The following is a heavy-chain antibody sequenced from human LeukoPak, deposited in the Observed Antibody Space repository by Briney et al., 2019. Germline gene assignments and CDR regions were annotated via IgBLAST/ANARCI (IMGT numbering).Heavy chain of an antibody. Sequence: SETLSLTCSASGGSISNYDWSWIRQPPGKGLQWIGYIFNSRSTNYDPSLKSRVTISIDTSKIQFSLRLSSVTAADTAVYYCARDLGYNYGIDYWGQGTLVTVSS. D-gene: IGHD5-18*01. CDR2: IFNSRST. J-gene: IGHJ4*02. CDR1: GGSISNYD. V-gene: IGHV4-59*01. CDR3: ARDLGYNYGIDY.